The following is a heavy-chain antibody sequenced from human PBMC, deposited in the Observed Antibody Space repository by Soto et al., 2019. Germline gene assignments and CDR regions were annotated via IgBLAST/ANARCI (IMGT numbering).Heavy chain of an antibody. V-gene: IGHV3-33*01. J-gene: IGHJ5*02. Sequence: GGSLRLSCAASGFTFSSYGMHWVRQAPGKGLEWVAVIWYDGSNKYYADSVKGRFTISRDNSKNTLYLQMNSLRAEDTAVYYCARCYDSSGYHYNWFDPWGQGTLVTVSS. CDR2: IWYDGSNK. CDR1: GFTFSSYG. CDR3: ARCYDSSGYHYNWFDP. D-gene: IGHD3-22*01.